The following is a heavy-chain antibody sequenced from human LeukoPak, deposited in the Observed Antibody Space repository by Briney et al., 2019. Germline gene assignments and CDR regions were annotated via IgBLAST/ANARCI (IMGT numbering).Heavy chain of an antibody. J-gene: IGHJ6*02. CDR2: IYYDGKNK. D-gene: IGHD6-13*01. CDR3: SRGGWPTAGTPRTDV. V-gene: IGHV3-33*01. CDR1: GFTFSDHG. Sequence: GGSLRLSCAASGFTFSDHGIHWVRHAPGKGLEWVAIIYYDGKNKYYADSAKGRFTISRDNPKNTAYLQMNSLRGDDTGVYYCSRGGWPTAGTPRTDVWGRGTTVIVSS.